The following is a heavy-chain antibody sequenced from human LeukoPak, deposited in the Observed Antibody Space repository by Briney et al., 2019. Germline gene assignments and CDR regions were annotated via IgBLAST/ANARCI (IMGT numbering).Heavy chain of an antibody. V-gene: IGHV3-74*01. CDR2: VNSDGSST. Sequence: GGSLRLSCAASGFTFSSHWMHWVRQAPGKGLVWVSGVNSDGSSTTYADSVKGRFTISRDNAKNTLYLQMNSLRAEDTAVYYCARDYYTSFDPWGQGTLVTVSS. J-gene: IGHJ5*02. CDR3: ARDYYTSFDP. CDR1: GFTFSSHW. D-gene: IGHD3-10*01.